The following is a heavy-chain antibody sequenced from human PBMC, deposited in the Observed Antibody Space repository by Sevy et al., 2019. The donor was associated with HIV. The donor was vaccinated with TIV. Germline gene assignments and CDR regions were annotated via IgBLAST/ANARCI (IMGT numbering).Heavy chain of an antibody. CDR1: GFTFDDYA. Sequence: GGSLRLSCAASGFTFDDYAMHWVRQAPGKGLEWVSGISWNSGSIGYADSVKGRFTISRDNAKNSLYLQMNSLRAEDTALYYCAKDMHPYYYDSSGYKIWGYYFDYWGQGTLVTVSS. CDR2: ISWNSGSI. J-gene: IGHJ4*02. V-gene: IGHV3-9*01. CDR3: AKDMHPYYYDSSGYKIWGYYFDY. D-gene: IGHD3-22*01.